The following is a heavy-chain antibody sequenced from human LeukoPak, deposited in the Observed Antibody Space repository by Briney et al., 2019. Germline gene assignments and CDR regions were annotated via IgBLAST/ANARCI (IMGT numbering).Heavy chain of an antibody. CDR1: GGSITRGYSS. J-gene: IGHJ4*02. CDR2: IYHSGRP. D-gene: IGHD5-12*01. V-gene: IGHV4-30-2*01. CDR3: ARINVAVFDY. Sequence: SETLSLTCAVSGGSITRGYSSWNWIRQPPGKGLEWIGYIYHSGRPYYNPSLKSRVTMSVDKSNNHFSLILTSVTAADTAVYYCARINVAVFDYWGQGTLVTVSS.